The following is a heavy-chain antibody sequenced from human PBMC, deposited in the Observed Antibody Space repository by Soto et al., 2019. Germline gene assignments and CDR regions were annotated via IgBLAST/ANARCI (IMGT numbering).Heavy chain of an antibody. CDR2: IRSKAYGGTT. Sequence: GSLRLSCTASGFTFGDYAMSWFRQAPGKGLEWVGFIRSKAYGGTTEYAASVKGRFTISRDDSKSIAYLQMNSLKTEDTAVYYCTRARVSLRVVVTAIGWFDPWGQGTLVTVSS. CDR3: TRARVSLRVVVTAIGWFDP. J-gene: IGHJ5*02. CDR1: GFTFGDYA. V-gene: IGHV3-49*03. D-gene: IGHD2-21*02.